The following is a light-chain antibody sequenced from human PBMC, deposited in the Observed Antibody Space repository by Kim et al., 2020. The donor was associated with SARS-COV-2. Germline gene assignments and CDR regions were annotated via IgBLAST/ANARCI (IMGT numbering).Light chain of an antibody. CDR2: KVS. V-gene: IGKV2-30*01. Sequence: PASIACRSSQSVVYSDGNIYLKWFHQRPGQSPRRLIYKVSNRDSGVPDRFSGSGSGTDFTLQIIRVEAEDVGVYYCMQGTHWPFTFGPGTKVDIK. CDR3: MQGTHWPFT. CDR1: QSVVYSDGNIY. J-gene: IGKJ3*01.